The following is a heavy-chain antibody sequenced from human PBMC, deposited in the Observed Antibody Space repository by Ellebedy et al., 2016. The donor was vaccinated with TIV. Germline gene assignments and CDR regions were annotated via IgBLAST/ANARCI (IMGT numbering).Heavy chain of an antibody. CDR1: GFTFDDYA. V-gene: IGHV3-9*01. J-gene: IGHJ4*02. CDR3: ARSLVATHEIPFDY. D-gene: IGHD5-12*01. Sequence: GGSLRLXXAASGFTFDDYAMHWVRQGPGKGLEWVSGIDWISGTLAYADSVKGRFTISRDNARNSLYLHMNSLRAEDTAVYYCARSLVATHEIPFDYWGQGTLITVSS. CDR2: IDWISGTL.